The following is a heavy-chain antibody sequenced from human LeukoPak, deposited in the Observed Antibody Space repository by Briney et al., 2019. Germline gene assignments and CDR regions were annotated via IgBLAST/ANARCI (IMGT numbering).Heavy chain of an antibody. V-gene: IGHV3-23*01. J-gene: IGHJ4*02. CDR2: IGGSGDSS. CDR1: GFILSNYA. D-gene: IGHD3-3*01. CDR3: AKEAYDFWSGYPYYFDY. Sequence: GGSLRLSCAASGFILSNYAMSWVRQAPGNGLEWVSAIGGSGDSSYYADSVKGRFSISRDNSKNTLYLQMNSLRAEDTAVYYCAKEAYDFWSGYPYYFDYWGQGTLVTVSS.